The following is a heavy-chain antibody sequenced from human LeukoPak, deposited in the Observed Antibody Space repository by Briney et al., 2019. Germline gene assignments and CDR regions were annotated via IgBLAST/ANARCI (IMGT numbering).Heavy chain of an antibody. CDR2: ISDSGGLT. Sequence: GGSLRLSCAASGFTFSSYAMSWVRQAPGRGLEGVSDISDSGGLTYYADSVKGRFTISRDNSKNMLYLQMNSLRAEDTAVYYYARVGEGAAKDWGQGTLVTVSS. CDR3: ARVGEGAAKD. J-gene: IGHJ4*02. V-gene: IGHV3-23*01. CDR1: GFTFSSYA. D-gene: IGHD1-26*01.